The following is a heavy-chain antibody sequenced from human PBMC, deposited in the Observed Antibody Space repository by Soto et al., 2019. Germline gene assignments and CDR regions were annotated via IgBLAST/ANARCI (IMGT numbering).Heavy chain of an antibody. D-gene: IGHD2-21*02. Sequence: GASVKVSCKTSGFTFTNSAVQWVRQARGQRLEWIGWIGVVRGNTNYAQKFQERVTITRDMSTNTAYMELSSLRSEDTAVYYCAAEVYSGGVCCRFDYWGQGALVTVSS. CDR3: AAEVYSGGVCCRFDY. CDR1: GFTFTNSA. V-gene: IGHV1-58*01. CDR2: IGVVRGNT. J-gene: IGHJ4*02.